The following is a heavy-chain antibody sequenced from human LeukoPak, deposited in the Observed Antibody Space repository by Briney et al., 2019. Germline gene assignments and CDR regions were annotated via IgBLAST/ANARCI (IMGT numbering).Heavy chain of an antibody. CDR1: GYTLSELS. V-gene: IGHV1-24*01. D-gene: IGHD3-22*01. Sequence: ASVKVPCKVSGYTLSELSMHWVRQAPGKGLEWMGGFDPEDDKTFYAQKFRGRVTLTEDTSSDTAYMELSGLRSEDTAVYYCASTHDYYESSGPPFDYWGQGTLVTVSS. J-gene: IGHJ4*02. CDR3: ASTHDYYESSGPPFDY. CDR2: FDPEDDKT.